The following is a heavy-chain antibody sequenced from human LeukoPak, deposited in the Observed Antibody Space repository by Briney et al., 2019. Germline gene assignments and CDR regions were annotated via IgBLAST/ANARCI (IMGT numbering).Heavy chain of an antibody. CDR3: ARDSYDFWSGHHFDY. D-gene: IGHD3-3*01. V-gene: IGHV1-2*02. J-gene: IGHJ4*02. CDR1: GYTFTGYY. Sequence: GASVKVSCKASGYTFTGYYMHWVRQAPGQGLEWMGWINPNSGGTNYAQEFQGRVTMTRDTSISTAYMELSRLRSDDTAVYYCARDSYDFWSGHHFDYWGQGTLVTVSS. CDR2: INPNSGGT.